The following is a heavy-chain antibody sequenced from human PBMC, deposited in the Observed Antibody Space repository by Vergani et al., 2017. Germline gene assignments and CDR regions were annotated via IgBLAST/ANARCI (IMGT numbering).Heavy chain of an antibody. CDR3: ARDGSYGSGKNWFDP. V-gene: IGHV4-59*01. Sequence: QVQLQESGPGLVKPSETLSLTCTVSGGSISSYYWSWIRQPPGKGLEWIGYIYYSGSTNYNPSLKSRVTISVDTSKNQFSLKLSSVTAAATAVYYCARDGSYGSGKNWFDPWGQGTLVTVSS. J-gene: IGHJ5*02. CDR2: IYYSGST. D-gene: IGHD3-10*01. CDR1: GGSISSYY.